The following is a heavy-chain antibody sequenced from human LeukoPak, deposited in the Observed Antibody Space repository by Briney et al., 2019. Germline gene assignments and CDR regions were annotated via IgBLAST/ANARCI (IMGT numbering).Heavy chain of an antibody. CDR3: ARRGRTFPSWYFDL. CDR1: GGSISSGDYY. J-gene: IGHJ2*01. CDR2: IYYSGST. V-gene: IGHV4-30-4*01. Sequence: SETLSLTCTVSGGSISSGDYYWSWIRQPPGKGLEWIGYIYYSGSTYYNPSLKSRVTISVDTSKNQFSLKLSSVTAADTAVYYCARRGRTFPSWYFDLWGRGTLVTVSS. D-gene: IGHD2/OR15-2a*01.